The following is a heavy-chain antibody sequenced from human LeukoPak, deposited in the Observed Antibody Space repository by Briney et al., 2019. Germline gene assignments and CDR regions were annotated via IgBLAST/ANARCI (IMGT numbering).Heavy chain of an antibody. Sequence: ASVKVSCKASGYTFTSYDINWVRQATGQGLEWMGWISAYNGNTNYAQKLQGRVTMTTDTSTSTAYMELRSLRSDDTAVYYCARIISSSSPLDYWGQGTLVTVSS. J-gene: IGHJ4*02. V-gene: IGHV1-18*01. CDR2: ISAYNGNT. D-gene: IGHD6-6*01. CDR3: ARIISSSSPLDY. CDR1: GYTFTSYD.